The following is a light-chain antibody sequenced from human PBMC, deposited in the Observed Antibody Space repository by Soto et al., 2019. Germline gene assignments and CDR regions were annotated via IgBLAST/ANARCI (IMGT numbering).Light chain of an antibody. J-gene: IGLJ2*01. V-gene: IGLV2-11*01. CDR3: GSYAGSSTVV. Sequence: QSVLTQPRSVSGPPGQSVTISCTGTSSDVGGYNYVSWYQQHPGKAPKLMIYDVSKRPSGVPDRFSGSKSGNTASLTISGLQADDDAYYYCGSYAGSSTVVFGGGTKLTVL. CDR1: SSDVGGYNY. CDR2: DVS.